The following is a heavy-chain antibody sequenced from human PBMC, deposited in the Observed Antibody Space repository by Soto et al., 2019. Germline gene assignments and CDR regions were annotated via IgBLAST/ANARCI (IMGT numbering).Heavy chain of an antibody. J-gene: IGHJ6*02. V-gene: IGHV1-69*06. CDR1: GGTFSSYA. Sequence: GASVKVSCKASGGTFSSYAISWVRQAPGQGLEWMGGIIPIFGTANYAQKFQGRVTITADKSTSTAYTELSSLRSEDTAVYYCARGGSPGLGDDHYYYYGMDVWGQGTTVTVSS. CDR3: ARGGSPGLGDDHYYYYGMDV. D-gene: IGHD1-26*01. CDR2: IIPIFGTA.